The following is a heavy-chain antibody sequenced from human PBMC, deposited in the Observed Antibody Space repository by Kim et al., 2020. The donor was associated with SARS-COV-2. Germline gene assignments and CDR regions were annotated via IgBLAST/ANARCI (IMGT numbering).Heavy chain of an antibody. CDR1: GYSFTSYW. CDR2: IDPSDSYT. CDR3: ARHVHPSGDKFYYYYYGMDV. J-gene: IGHJ6*02. V-gene: IGHV5-10-1*01. D-gene: IGHD4-17*01. Sequence: GESLKISCKGSGYSFTSYWISWVRQMPGKGLEWMGRIDPSDSYTNYSPSFQGHVTISADKSISTAYLQWSSLKASDTAMYYCARHVHPSGDKFYYYYYGMDVWGQGTTVTVSS.